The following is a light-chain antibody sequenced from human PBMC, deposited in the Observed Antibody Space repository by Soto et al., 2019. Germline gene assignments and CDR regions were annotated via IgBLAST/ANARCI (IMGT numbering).Light chain of an antibody. CDR2: GVS. V-gene: IGKV3-20*01. Sequence: EIVLTQSPGTLSLSPGERATLSCRASQSVSSSYLAWYQQKPGQAPRLLIYGVSSRATGIPDRFSGSGSGTDFSLTISRLEPEDFAVYYCQQYGSSRVTFGQGTKVEIK. CDR3: QQYGSSRVT. CDR1: QSVSSSY. J-gene: IGKJ1*01.